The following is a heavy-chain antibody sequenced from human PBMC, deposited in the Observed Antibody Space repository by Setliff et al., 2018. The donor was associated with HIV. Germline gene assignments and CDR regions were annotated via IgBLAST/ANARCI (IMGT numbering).Heavy chain of an antibody. V-gene: IGHV1-2*02. CDR1: GYTFTDNY. J-gene: IGHJ6*02. CDR3: ARYLVVVPVAVGGLDV. Sequence: ASVKVSCKASGYTFTDNYIHWVRQAPGQGLEWMAWINSASGGTNYAQNFQGRVTVTRDTSINTVYLEVNGLTSDDSAVYYCARYLVVVPVAVGGLDVWGQGTTVTVSS. CDR2: INSASGGT. D-gene: IGHD2-2*01.